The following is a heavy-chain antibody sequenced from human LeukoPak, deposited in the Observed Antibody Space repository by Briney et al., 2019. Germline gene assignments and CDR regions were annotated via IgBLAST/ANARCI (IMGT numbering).Heavy chain of an antibody. J-gene: IGHJ4*02. CDR2: IYPGDSDT. Sequence: GESLKISCKGSGYSFTTYWIGWVRQMPGKGLEWMGIIYPGDSDTRYSPSFQGQVTISADKSISTACLQWSSLKASDTAMYYCARRFGAIFGVVPFDYWGQGTLVTVSS. CDR1: GYSFTTYW. CDR3: ARRFGAIFGVVPFDY. D-gene: IGHD3-3*01. V-gene: IGHV5-51*01.